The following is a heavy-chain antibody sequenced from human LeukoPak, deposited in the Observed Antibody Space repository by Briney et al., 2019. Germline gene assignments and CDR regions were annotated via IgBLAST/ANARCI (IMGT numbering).Heavy chain of an antibody. Sequence: GGSLRLSCAASGFTFSNYGMHWVRQAPGKGLEWVSAISGSGGSTYYADSVKGRFTISRDNSKNTLYLQMNSLRAEDTAVYYCAKDSSIAAAGTLWGQGTLVTVSS. CDR2: ISGSGGST. V-gene: IGHV3-23*01. CDR1: GFTFSNYG. D-gene: IGHD6-13*01. CDR3: AKDSSIAAAGTL. J-gene: IGHJ4*02.